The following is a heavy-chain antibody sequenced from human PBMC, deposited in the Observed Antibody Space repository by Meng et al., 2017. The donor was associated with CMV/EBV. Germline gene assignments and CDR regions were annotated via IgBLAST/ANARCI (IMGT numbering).Heavy chain of an antibody. CDR1: GGSISSYY. CDR2: IYTSGST. CDR3: ARGGLYYYDSSGHFDY. J-gene: IGHJ4*02. Sequence: QVQLQESGPGLGKPSEPLSLTCTVSGGSISSYYWSWIRQPAGKGLEWIGRIYTSGSTNYNPSLKSRVTMSVDTSKNQFSLKLSSVTAADTAVYYCARGGLYYYDSSGHFDYWGQGTLVTVSS. V-gene: IGHV4-4*07. D-gene: IGHD3-22*01.